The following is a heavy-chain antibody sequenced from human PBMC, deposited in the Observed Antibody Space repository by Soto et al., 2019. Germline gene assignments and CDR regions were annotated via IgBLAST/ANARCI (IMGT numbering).Heavy chain of an antibody. J-gene: IGHJ4*02. CDR2: IIPVFGPA. V-gene: IGHV1-69*13. D-gene: IGHD6-13*01. CDR1: GGTLKNSA. Sequence: ASVKVSCKASGGTLKNSAISWVRQAPGQGLEWMGGIIPVFGPALYTQKFQGRVTITADESTNTAFLDVSSLRSEDTAVYYCGRGGSWAKVDSWGPGTLVTVS. CDR3: GRGGSWAKVDS.